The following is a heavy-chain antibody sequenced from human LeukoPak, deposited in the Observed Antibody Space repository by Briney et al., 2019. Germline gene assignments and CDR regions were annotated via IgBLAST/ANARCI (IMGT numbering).Heavy chain of an antibody. CDR3: AREKYSSGWYDTFDY. D-gene: IGHD6-19*01. V-gene: IGHV1-18*04. CDR2: ISAYNGNT. J-gene: IGHJ4*02. CDR1: GYTFTSYY. Sequence: ASVKVSCKASGYTFTSYYMHWVRQAPGQGLEWMGWISAYNGNTNYAQKLQGRVTMTTDTSTSTAYMELRSLRSDDTAVYYCAREKYSSGWYDTFDYWGQGTLVTVSS.